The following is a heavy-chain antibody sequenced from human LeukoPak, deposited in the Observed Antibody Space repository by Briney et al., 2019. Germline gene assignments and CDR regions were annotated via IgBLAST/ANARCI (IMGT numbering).Heavy chain of an antibody. CDR1: GGSISSYY. CDR3: ARSDQDYGDYGWFDY. J-gene: IGHJ4*02. V-gene: IGHV4-4*07. CDR2: IYTSGST. D-gene: IGHD4-17*01. Sequence: SETLSLTCTVSGGSISSYYWSWIRQPAGKGLEWIGRIYTSGSTNYNPSLKSRVTMSVDTSKNQFSLKLSSVTAADTAVHYCARSDQDYGDYGWFDYWGQGTLVTVSS.